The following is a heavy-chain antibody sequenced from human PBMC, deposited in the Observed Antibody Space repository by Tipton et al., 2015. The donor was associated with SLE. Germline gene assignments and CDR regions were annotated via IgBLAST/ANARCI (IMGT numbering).Heavy chain of an antibody. D-gene: IGHD1-26*01. Sequence: LRLSCTVSGGSISSSSNYWGWIRQPPGKGLEWIGNIYYSGSTNYNPSLKSRVTISVDTSKNQFSLKLSSVTAADTAVYYCASGSYYYYYGMDVWGQGTTVTVSS. CDR3: ASGSYYYYYGMDV. CDR1: GGSISSSSNY. V-gene: IGHV4-39*07. J-gene: IGHJ6*02. CDR2: IYYSGST.